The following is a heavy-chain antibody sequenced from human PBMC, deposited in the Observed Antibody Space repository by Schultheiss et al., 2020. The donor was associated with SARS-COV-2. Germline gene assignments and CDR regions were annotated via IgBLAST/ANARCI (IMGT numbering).Heavy chain of an antibody. CDR3: ARDRNIALVMRYYSMDV. Sequence: ASVKVSCKAAGYTFTSYAISWVRQAPGQGLEWMGWVTADNGDAKYAQKFQDRVTMGRDTSTSTAYMELRSLRSDDTAVYYCARDRNIALVMRYYSMDVWGQGTTVTVSS. J-gene: IGHJ6*02. CDR2: VTADNGDA. D-gene: IGHD5-18*01. V-gene: IGHV1-18*04. CDR1: GYTFTSYA.